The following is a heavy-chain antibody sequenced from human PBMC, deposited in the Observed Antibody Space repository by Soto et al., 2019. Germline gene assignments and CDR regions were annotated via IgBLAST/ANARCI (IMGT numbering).Heavy chain of an antibody. J-gene: IGHJ4*02. CDR3: VTDLSVGVIIKPFDY. Sequence: EVQLVESGGGLVQPGGSLRLSCKASGFTFSYYSLNWVRQGQGKGLERIAHVNSGSSTINHADSVRSRFTISRDDAKDSLYLQMNSLRDEDTAIYYCVTDLSVGVIIKPFDYWGQGTLVTVSS. D-gene: IGHD3-22*01. CDR1: GFTFSYYS. CDR2: VNSGSSTI. V-gene: IGHV3-48*02.